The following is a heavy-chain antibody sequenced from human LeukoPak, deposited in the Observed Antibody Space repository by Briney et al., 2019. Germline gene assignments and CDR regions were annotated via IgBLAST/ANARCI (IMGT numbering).Heavy chain of an antibody. J-gene: IGHJ4*02. CDR2: IYYTGNT. Sequence: ASETLSLTCTVSGVSISSSYSYWGWIRQPPGMGLEWIGSIYYTGNTYYNASLKSQVSISIDTSKNQFSLKLTSVTAADTAVYYCARQTGSGLFILPGGQGTLVTVSS. V-gene: IGHV4-39*01. CDR3: ARQTGSGLFILP. D-gene: IGHD3/OR15-3a*01. CDR1: GVSISSSYSY.